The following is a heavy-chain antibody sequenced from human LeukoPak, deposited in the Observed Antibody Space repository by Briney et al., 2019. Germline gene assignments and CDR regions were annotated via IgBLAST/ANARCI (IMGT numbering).Heavy chain of an antibody. D-gene: IGHD2-15*01. V-gene: IGHV3-23*01. CDR2: ISGSGGST. CDR1: GFTFSSYA. CDR3: AKDRELLPKSGYFDY. J-gene: IGHJ4*02. Sequence: GGSLRLSCAASGFTFSSYAMSWVRQAPGKGLEWVSAISGSGGSTYYADSVKGRFTISRDNSKNTLYLQMNSLRAEDTALYYCAKDRELLPKSGYFDYWGQGTLVTVSS.